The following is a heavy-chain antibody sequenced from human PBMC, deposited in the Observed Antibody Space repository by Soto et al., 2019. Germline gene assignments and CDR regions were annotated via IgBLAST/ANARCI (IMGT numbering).Heavy chain of an antibody. Sequence: GGSLRLSCAAFGFTFSSYSMNWVRQAPGKGLEWVSVISDSGGSTHYADSVKGRFTISRDNSKSTLYLQMNSLRGDDTAIYYCEKAISGYYAPSDYWGQGTQVTVSS. CDR3: EKAISGYYAPSDY. D-gene: IGHD3-22*01. J-gene: IGHJ4*02. CDR2: ISDSGGST. CDR1: GFTFSSYS. V-gene: IGHV3-23*01.